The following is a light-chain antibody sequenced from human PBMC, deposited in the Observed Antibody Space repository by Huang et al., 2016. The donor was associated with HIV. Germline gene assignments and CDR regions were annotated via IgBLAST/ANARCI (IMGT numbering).Light chain of an antibody. J-gene: IGKJ2*01. CDR2: YTS. CDR3: QQYNYWPPYT. V-gene: IGKV3-15*01. CDR1: QSVSRH. Sequence: EIVMTQSPATLSVSPGERATLSCRASQSVSRHLAWYQQKPGQAPRLLIYYTSTRATGIPARFSGSGSGTEFTLTISSLQSEDFAVYFCQQYNYWPPYTFGQGTKVEIK.